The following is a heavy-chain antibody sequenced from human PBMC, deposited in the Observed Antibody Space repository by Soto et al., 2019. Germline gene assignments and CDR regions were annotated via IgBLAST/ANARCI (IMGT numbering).Heavy chain of an antibody. CDR1: GGSISGASSTYS. J-gene: IGHJ6*02. D-gene: IGHD3-9*01. CDR3: ARKGPLRYNYYGMDV. V-gene: IGHV4-61*01. Sequence: QVHLQESGPGLVKPSETLSLICTVSGGSISGASSTYSWTWIRLPPGGGLEGIGHTSHSGTTDYNPSLKSRVTISVDTAKNQFSLHLNSVTAADTAVYYCARKGPLRYNYYGMDVWGQGTTVSVSS. CDR2: TSHSGTT.